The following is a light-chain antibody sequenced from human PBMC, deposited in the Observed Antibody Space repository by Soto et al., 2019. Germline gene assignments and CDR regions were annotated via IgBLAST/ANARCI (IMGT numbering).Light chain of an antibody. CDR3: MSYTRSSTVI. CDR2: EVS. J-gene: IGLJ2*01. Sequence: QSALTQPASVSGSPGQSITISCTGTSSDIGGYDFVSWYQHHPVKAPKLIIYEVSNRPSGVSNRFSGSKSDNTASLTISGLQAEDEADYYCMSYTRSSTVIFGGGTQLTVL. V-gene: IGLV2-14*01. CDR1: SSDIGGYDF.